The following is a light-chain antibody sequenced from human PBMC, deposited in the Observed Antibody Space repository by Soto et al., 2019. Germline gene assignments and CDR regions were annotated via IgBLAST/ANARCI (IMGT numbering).Light chain of an antibody. J-gene: IGLJ1*01. CDR3: SSYTSTSRYV. CDR1: SSDVGKYDR. CDR2: EVT. Sequence: ALPKPPSVSGSPGQSVTISCTGTSSDVGKYDRVSWYQQPPGTAPKLIIYEVTNRPSGVPARFSGSKSGNTASLTISGLQAEDEADYYCSSYTSTSRYVFGAGTKVTVL. V-gene: IGLV2-18*02.